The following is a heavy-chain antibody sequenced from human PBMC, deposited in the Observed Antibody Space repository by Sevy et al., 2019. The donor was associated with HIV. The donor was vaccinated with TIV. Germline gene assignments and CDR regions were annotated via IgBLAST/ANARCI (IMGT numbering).Heavy chain of an antibody. CDR3: GKVTGVTMVRGVIIKGGYFDY. Sequence: GGSLRLSCAASGFTLSSYAMSWVRQAPGKGLEWVSAISGSGGSTYYADSVKGRFTISRDNSKNTLYLQMNSLRAEDTAVYYWGKVTGVTMVRGVIIKGGYFDYWGQGTLVTVSS. CDR1: GFTLSSYA. J-gene: IGHJ4*02. V-gene: IGHV3-23*01. CDR2: ISGSGGST. D-gene: IGHD3-10*01.